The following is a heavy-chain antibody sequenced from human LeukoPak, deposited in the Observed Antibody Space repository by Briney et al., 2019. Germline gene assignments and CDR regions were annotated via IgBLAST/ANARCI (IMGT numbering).Heavy chain of an antibody. CDR2: MNPNSGNT. CDR1: VYTFTSYD. Sequence: GASVKVSCKASVYTFTSYDINWVRQATGQGLEWMGRMNPNSGNTGYAQKFQGRATMTRNTSTSTAYMELSSLRSEDTAVYYCARERPERGYEGPFWFDPWGQGTLVTVSS. J-gene: IGHJ5*02. D-gene: IGHD2-2*01. V-gene: IGHV1-8*01. CDR3: ARERPERGYEGPFWFDP.